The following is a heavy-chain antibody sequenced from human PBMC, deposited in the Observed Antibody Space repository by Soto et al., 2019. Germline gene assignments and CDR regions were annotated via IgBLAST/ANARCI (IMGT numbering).Heavy chain of an antibody. CDR2: INHSGST. V-gene: IGHV4-34*01. CDR3: ARDAASKHYDSRSYYPHFEP. CDR1: GGSFSGYY. D-gene: IGHD3-22*01. J-gene: IGHJ5*02. Sequence: SETLSLTCAVYGGSFSGYYWSCIRQHPGKGLEWIGEINHSGSTNYNPSLKSRVTISVDTSKNQFSLKLSSVTAADTAVYYCARDAASKHYDSRSYYPHFEPWGRGTMVTVSS.